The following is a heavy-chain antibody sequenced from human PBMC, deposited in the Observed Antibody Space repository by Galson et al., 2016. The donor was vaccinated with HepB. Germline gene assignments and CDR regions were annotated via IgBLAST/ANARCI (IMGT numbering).Heavy chain of an antibody. D-gene: IGHD3-16*02. J-gene: IGHJ5*02. CDR3: ARYRINWFDP. CDR1: GFTFSDFY. V-gene: IGHV3-11*01. Sequence: SLRLSCAASGFTFSDFYMIWIRQPPGKGLEWVAYIGSRHISTVYYADSVRGRFNISRDNAENSLYLQMNRLRPEDTAVYYCARYRINWFDPWGRGTLVTVSS. CDR2: IGSRHISTV.